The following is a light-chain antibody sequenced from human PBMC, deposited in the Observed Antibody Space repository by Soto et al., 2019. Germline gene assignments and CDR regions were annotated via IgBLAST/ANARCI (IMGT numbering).Light chain of an antibody. V-gene: IGLV2-14*01. Sequence: QSVLTQPASVSGSPGQSITISFTGSSSDVGGYDYVSWYQQHPGKAPKLMIYEVNNRPSGVSNRFSGSKSGNTASLTISVLQAEDDADYYCSSYTSISSWVFGGGTKVTVL. CDR1: SSDVGGYDY. J-gene: IGLJ3*02. CDR2: EVN. CDR3: SSYTSISSWV.